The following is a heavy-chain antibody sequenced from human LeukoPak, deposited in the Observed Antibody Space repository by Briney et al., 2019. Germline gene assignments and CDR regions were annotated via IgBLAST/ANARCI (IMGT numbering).Heavy chain of an antibody. Sequence: ASVKVSCKASGGTFSSYAISWVRQAPGQGLEWMGGIIPIFGTANYAQKFQGRVTTTTDESTSTAYMELSSLRSEDTAVYYCARVNPWDYRYCSSTSCYYNWFDPWGQGTLVTVSS. CDR1: GGTFSSYA. J-gene: IGHJ5*02. CDR2: IIPIFGTA. D-gene: IGHD2-2*01. CDR3: ARVNPWDYRYCSSTSCYYNWFDP. V-gene: IGHV1-69*05.